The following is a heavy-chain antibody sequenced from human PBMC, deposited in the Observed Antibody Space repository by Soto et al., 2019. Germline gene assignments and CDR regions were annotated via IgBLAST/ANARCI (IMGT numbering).Heavy chain of an antibody. CDR1: GDSINSYY. CDR3: ARELITYYDFWSGSYPAGMDV. J-gene: IGHJ6*04. D-gene: IGHD3-3*01. V-gene: IGHV4-4*07. Sequence: SETLSLTCSVSGDSINSYYWSWIRQPAGKGLEWIGRIYTSGSTNYNPSLKSRVTMSVDTSKNQFSLKLNSVTAADTAVYYCARELITYYDFWSGSYPAGMDVWGKGTRVTSSS. CDR2: IYTSGST.